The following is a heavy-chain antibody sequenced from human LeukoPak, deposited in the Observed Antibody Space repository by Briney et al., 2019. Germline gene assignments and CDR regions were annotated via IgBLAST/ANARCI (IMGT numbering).Heavy chain of an antibody. CDR1: GGSISSSSYY. J-gene: IGHJ5*02. D-gene: IGHD5-24*01. Sequence: SETLSLTCTVSGGSISSSSYYWGWIRQPPGKGLEWIGSIYYSGSTYYNPSLKSRVTISVDTSKNQFSLKLSSVTAADTAVYYCACPGGYNRNWFGPWGQGTLVTVSS. CDR3: ACPGGYNRNWFGP. CDR2: IYYSGST. V-gene: IGHV4-39*01.